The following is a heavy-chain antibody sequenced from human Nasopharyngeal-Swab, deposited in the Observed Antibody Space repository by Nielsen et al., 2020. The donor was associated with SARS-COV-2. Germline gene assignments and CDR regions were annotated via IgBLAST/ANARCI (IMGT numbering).Heavy chain of an antibody. V-gene: IGHV3-23*03. J-gene: IGHJ4*02. CDR2: IYSGGSST. CDR1: GFTFSSYA. D-gene: IGHD3-16*01. Sequence: GGSLRLSCAASGFTFSSYAMSWVRQAPGKGLEWVSVIYSGGSSTYYADSVKGRFTISRDNSKNTLYLQMNSLRAEDTAVYYCAKWGGLFAPPFDYWGQGTLVTVSS. CDR3: AKWGGLFAPPFDY.